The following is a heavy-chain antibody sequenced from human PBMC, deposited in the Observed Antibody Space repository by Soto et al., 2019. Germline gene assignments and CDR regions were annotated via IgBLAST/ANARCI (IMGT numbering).Heavy chain of an antibody. CDR2: IYYSGST. D-gene: IGHD5-18*01. CDR1: GVSISSGDYY. CDR3: AKDSGYNYGYFRWFDP. J-gene: IGHJ5*02. Sequence: SETLSLTCTVSGVSISSGDYYWSWIRQPPGKGLEWIGYIYYSGSTYYNPSLKSRVTISVDTSKNQFSLKLNSVTAADTAVYYCAKDSGYNYGYFRWFDPWGQGTLVTVSS. V-gene: IGHV4-30-4*01.